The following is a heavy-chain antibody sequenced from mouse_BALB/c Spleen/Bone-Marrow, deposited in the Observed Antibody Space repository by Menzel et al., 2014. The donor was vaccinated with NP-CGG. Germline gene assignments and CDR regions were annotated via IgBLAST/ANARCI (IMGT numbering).Heavy chain of an antibody. CDR3: ARLGYYGWFAY. CDR2: INPESNTI. V-gene: IGHV4-1*02. Sequence: EVKLLESGGGLVQPGGSLKLSCAASGFDFSRYWMSWVRQAPGKGLQWIGEINPESNTINYTPSLKDKFIVSRDNAKNSLYLQMRKVRSEDTALYCCARLGYYGWFAYWGQGTLVTVPA. D-gene: IGHD2-3*01. CDR1: GFDFSRYW. J-gene: IGHJ3*01.